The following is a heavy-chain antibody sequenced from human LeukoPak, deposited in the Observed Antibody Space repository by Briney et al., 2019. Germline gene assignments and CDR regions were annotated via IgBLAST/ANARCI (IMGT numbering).Heavy chain of an antibody. D-gene: IGHD5-12*01. CDR2: INPNSGGT. CDR1: GYTFTGYY. CDR3: ARAKGLVWLLDY. J-gene: IGHJ4*02. V-gene: IGHV1-2*04. Sequence: GASVKVSCKASGYTFTGYYMHWVRQAPGQGLEWMGWINPNSGGTNYAQKFQGWVTMTRDTSISTAYMELSRLRSDDPAVYYCARAKGLVWLLDYWGQGTLVTVSS.